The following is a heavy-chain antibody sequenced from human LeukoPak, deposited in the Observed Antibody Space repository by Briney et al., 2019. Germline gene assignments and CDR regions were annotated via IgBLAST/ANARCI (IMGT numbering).Heavy chain of an antibody. V-gene: IGHV3-30*03. Sequence: GRSLRLSCAASGFTFRNYGMQWVRQAPGKGLEWVALVSYDGGNQYYADSVKGRFTISRDNSKNTLYLQLNSLGAEDTAIYYCARDRDRGWFGESIWGQGTLVTVSS. D-gene: IGHD3-10*01. CDR3: ARDRDRGWFGESI. CDR1: GFTFRNYG. J-gene: IGHJ4*02. CDR2: VSYDGGNQ.